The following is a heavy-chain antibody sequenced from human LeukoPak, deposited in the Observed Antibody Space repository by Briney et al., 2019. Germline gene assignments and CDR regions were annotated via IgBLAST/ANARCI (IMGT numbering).Heavy chain of an antibody. CDR3: ARDPYGSGTFYVPFDP. V-gene: IGHV4-34*01. CDR2: INHSGST. J-gene: IGHJ5*02. Sequence: SETLSLTCDVYGGSFSGYYWSWIRQPPGKGLEWIGEINHSGSTNYNPSLKSRVTISVDTSKNQFSLNVSSVTAADTAVYYCARDPYGSGTFYVPFDPWGQGTLVTVSS. CDR1: GGSFSGYY. D-gene: IGHD3-10*01.